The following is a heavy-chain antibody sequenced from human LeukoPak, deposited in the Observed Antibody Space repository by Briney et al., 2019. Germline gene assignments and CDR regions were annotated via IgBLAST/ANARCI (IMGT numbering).Heavy chain of an antibody. CDR2: IYYSGST. D-gene: IGHD6-13*01. V-gene: IGHV4-39*01. Sequence: PSGTLSLTCTVSGGSISSSSYYWGWIRQPPGKGLEWIGSIYYSGSTYYNPSLKSRVTISVDTSKNQFSLKLSSVTAADTAVYYCARLHSSSWYYHYWGQGTLVTVSS. J-gene: IGHJ4*02. CDR1: GGSISSSSYY. CDR3: ARLHSSSWYYHY.